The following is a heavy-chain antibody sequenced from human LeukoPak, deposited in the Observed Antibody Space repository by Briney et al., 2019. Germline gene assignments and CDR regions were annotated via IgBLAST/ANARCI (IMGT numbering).Heavy chain of an antibody. CDR3: ARDDRRLHRVVFDVNFHHYYMDV. J-gene: IGHJ6*03. CDR1: GFTLGSYW. CDR2: IKLDGSET. Sequence: GGTLRLSCAASGFTLGSYWMNWVRDAPETGQEWVATIKLDGSETNYADSAKGRFTISRDTPKNKLYLRKVSLRAEDTAVYYCARDDRRLHRVVFDVNFHHYYMDVWGKGTTVTVSS. D-gene: IGHD2-21*01. V-gene: IGHV3-7*01.